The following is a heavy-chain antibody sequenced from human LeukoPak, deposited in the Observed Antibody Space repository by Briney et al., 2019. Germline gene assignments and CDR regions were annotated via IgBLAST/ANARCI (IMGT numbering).Heavy chain of an antibody. CDR2: INPSGGST. CDR3: ARAPPDYYGSGSPLGY. Sequence: ASVKVSCKASGYIFTSHYMHWVRQAPGQGLEWMGIINPSGGSTSYAQNFQGRVTMTRDTSTSTVYMELSSLRSEDTAVYYCARAPPDYYGSGSPLGYWGQGTLVTVSS. V-gene: IGHV1-46*01. J-gene: IGHJ4*02. D-gene: IGHD3-10*01. CDR1: GYIFTSHY.